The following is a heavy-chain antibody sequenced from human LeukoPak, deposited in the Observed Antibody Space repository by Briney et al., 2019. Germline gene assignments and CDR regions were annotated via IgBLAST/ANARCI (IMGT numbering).Heavy chain of an antibody. CDR2: ICTAGDT. J-gene: IGHJ3*02. D-gene: IGHD2-2*01. CDR3: ARGFGGYCSSTSCYREAGAFDI. V-gene: IGHV3-13*01. CDR1: GFTFSSYD. Sequence: PGGSLRLSCAASGFTFSSYDMHWVRHATGKGLEWVSAICTAGDTYYPGSGKGRFTISREHSKNSLYLQMNSLRAGDTAVYYRARGFGGYCSSTSCYREAGAFDIWGQGTMVTVSS.